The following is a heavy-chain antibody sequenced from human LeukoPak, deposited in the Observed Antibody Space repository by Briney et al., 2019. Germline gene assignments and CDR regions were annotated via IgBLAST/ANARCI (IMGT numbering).Heavy chain of an antibody. CDR2: ISTSGSTI. J-gene: IGHJ5*02. Sequence: GGSLRLSCAASGFTFSDYYMSWIRQAPGKGLEWVSYISTSGSTIYYADSVKGRFTISRDNAKNSLYLQMNSLRAEDTAVYYCARDTRYCSGGTCHKFDPWGQGTLVTVSS. V-gene: IGHV3-11*04. CDR3: ARDTRYCSGGTCHKFDP. D-gene: IGHD2-15*01. CDR1: GFTFSDYY.